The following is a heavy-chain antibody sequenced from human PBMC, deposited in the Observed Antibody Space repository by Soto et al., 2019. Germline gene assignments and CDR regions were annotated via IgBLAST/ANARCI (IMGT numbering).Heavy chain of an antibody. D-gene: IGHD4-17*01. CDR2: IYYSGST. Sequence: QVQLQESGPGLVKPSQTLSLTCTVSGGSISSGGYYWSWIRQHPGKGLEWIGYIYYSGSTYYNPSLKSRTPISVATSKTQFSLKLSSVTAADTAVYYCARKTTVTTSFDYWGQGTLVTVSS. CDR1: GGSISSGGYY. CDR3: ARKTTVTTSFDY. V-gene: IGHV4-31*03. J-gene: IGHJ4*02.